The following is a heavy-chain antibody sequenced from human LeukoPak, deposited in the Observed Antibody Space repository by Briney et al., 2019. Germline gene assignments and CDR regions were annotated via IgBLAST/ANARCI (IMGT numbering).Heavy chain of an antibody. Sequence: PSETLSLTCAVYGGSFSGYYWSWIRQPPGKGLEWIGEINHSGSTNYNPSLKSRVTISVDTSKNQFSLKLTSVTAADTAVYYCARVYSGYGGYAIDSWGQGTLVTVSS. D-gene: IGHD5-12*01. CDR3: ARVYSGYGGYAIDS. J-gene: IGHJ4*02. V-gene: IGHV4-34*01. CDR2: INHSGST. CDR1: GGSFSGYY.